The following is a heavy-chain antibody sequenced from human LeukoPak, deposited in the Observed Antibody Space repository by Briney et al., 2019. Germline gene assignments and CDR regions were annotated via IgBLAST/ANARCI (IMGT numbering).Heavy chain of an antibody. V-gene: IGHV3-21*06. CDR3: ARVPGGMEWSDFDY. D-gene: IGHD3-3*01. CDR1: GFSFKDYA. Sequence: GGSLRLSCAASGFSFKDYAMNWVRQAPGKGLEWVSSISSIINYIWYADSVRGRFTISRDNAKNSLYLQMNSLRAEDTAVYYCARVPGGMEWSDFDYWGQGTLVAVSS. J-gene: IGHJ4*02. CDR2: ISSIINYI.